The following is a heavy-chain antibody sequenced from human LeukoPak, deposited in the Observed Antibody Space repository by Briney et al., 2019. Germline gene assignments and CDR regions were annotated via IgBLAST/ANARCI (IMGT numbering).Heavy chain of an antibody. V-gene: IGHV4-31*03. CDR1: GGSISSGGYY. D-gene: IGHD2-2*02. Sequence: SETLSLTCTVSGGSISSGGYYWSWSRQHPGKGLEWIGYIYYSGSTYYNPSLKSRVTISVDTSKNQFSLKLSSVTAADTAVYYCARDGSPRNCSSTSCYTFWFDPWGQGTLVTVSS. CDR2: IYYSGST. CDR3: ARDGSPRNCSSTSCYTFWFDP. J-gene: IGHJ5*02.